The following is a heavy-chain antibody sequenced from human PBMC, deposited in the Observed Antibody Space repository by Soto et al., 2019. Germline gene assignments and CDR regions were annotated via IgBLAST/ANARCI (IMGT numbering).Heavy chain of an antibody. CDR3: ARGLDYYDGSTHAFEI. Sequence: QVQLQESGPGLVKPSETLPLTCTVSGGSINNYYWSWIRQPPGKGLQWIGYIYYTGGTNYNPSLQSRVTISVDTSKNQFSLKLSSVTAADTAVYYCARGLDYYDGSTHAFEIWGQGTMVTVSS. J-gene: IGHJ3*02. D-gene: IGHD3-22*01. V-gene: IGHV4-59*01. CDR1: GGSINNYY. CDR2: IYYTGGT.